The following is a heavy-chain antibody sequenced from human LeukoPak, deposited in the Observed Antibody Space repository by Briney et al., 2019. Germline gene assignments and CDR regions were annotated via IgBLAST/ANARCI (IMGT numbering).Heavy chain of an antibody. V-gene: IGHV1-3*01. CDR1: GYTFTSYA. Sequence: GASVKVSCMASGYTFTSYAMHWVRQAPGQRLEWMGWINAGNGNTKYSQKFQGRVTITRDTSASTAYMELSSLRSEDTAVYYCAREDGGYYYYYGMDVWGKGTTVTVSS. J-gene: IGHJ6*04. CDR2: INAGNGNT. CDR3: AREDGGYYYYYGMDV. D-gene: IGHD3-10*01.